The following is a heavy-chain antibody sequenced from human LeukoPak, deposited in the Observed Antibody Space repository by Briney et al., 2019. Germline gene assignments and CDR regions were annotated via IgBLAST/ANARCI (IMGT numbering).Heavy chain of an antibody. CDR2: IWYDGSNK. CDR3: ARDSSGWYFDY. V-gene: IGHV3-33*08. J-gene: IGHJ4*02. Sequence: PGGSLRLSCAASGFTFNSCAMHWVRQAPGKGLEWVAVIWYDGSNKYYADSVKGRFTISRDNSKNTLYLQMNSLRAEDTAVYYCARDSSGWYFDYWGQGTLVTVSS. D-gene: IGHD6-19*01. CDR1: GFTFNSCA.